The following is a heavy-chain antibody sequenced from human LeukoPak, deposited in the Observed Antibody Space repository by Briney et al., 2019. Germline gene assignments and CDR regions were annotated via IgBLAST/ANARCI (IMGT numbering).Heavy chain of an antibody. J-gene: IGHJ4*02. CDR2: INPSGGGT. CDR1: GYTFTSYY. Sequence: GASVKVSCKASGYTFTSYYMHWVRQAPGQGLEWMGIINPSGGGTSYAQKFQGRVTMTRDTSTSTVYMELSSLRSEDTAVYYCASSTGGSYFLESWGQGTLVTVSS. CDR3: ASSTGGSYFLES. V-gene: IGHV1-46*01. D-gene: IGHD1-26*01.